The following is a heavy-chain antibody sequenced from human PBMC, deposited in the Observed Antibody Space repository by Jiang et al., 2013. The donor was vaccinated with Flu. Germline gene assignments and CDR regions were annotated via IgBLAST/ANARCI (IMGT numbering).Heavy chain of an antibody. CDR1: GGSISSGGYY. CDR2: IYYSGST. J-gene: IGHJ6*02. V-gene: IGHV4-31*03. D-gene: IGHD2-2*01. CDR3: ARGPVAPAGNYFYYYAMDV. Sequence: PGLVKPSQTLSLTCTVSGGSISSGGYYWSWIRQHPGKGLEWIGSIYYSGSTYYNPSLERRVTISVDKSKNQFSLRLSSVTAADTAVYYCARGPVAPAGNYFYYYAMDVWGQGTTVTVSS.